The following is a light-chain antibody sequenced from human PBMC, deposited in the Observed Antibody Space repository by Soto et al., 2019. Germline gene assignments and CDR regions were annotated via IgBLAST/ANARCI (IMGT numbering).Light chain of an antibody. CDR1: QSVSSN. V-gene: IGKV3-15*01. CDR2: GAS. J-gene: IGKJ2*01. Sequence: IVMTQSAATLSVYPGERATLSCRASQSVSSNLAWYQQKPGQAPRLLIYGASTRATGIPARFSGSGSGTEFTLTISSLQSEDFAVYYCQQYNNWNTFGQGTKLEIK. CDR3: QQYNNWNT.